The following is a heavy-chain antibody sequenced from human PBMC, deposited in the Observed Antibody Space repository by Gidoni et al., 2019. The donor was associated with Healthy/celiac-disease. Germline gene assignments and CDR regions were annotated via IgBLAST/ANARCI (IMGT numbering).Heavy chain of an antibody. D-gene: IGHD2-2*01. Sequence: QVQLVQSGAEVKKPGASVKVSCKASGYTFTSYSMHWVRKAPGQGLEWMGIINPSGGSTSYAQKLQGRVTMTRDTSTSTVYMELSSLRSEDTAVYYCARDDIVVVPAAAYYYYGMDVWGQGTTVTVSS. J-gene: IGHJ6*02. CDR1: GYTFTSYS. CDR3: ARDDIVVVPAAAYYYYGMDV. V-gene: IGHV1-46*01. CDR2: INPSGGST.